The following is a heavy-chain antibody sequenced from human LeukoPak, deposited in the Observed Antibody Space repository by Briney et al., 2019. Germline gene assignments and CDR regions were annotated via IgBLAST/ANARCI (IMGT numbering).Heavy chain of an antibody. D-gene: IGHD5-18*01. Sequence: PGGSLRLSCAPPGFTFVDYAMTWVRKAPGKGLGWASGISWNSGSIGYADYVKGRFTISRDNAKNSLYLQMNSLRAEDMALYYCAKGRGYSYGSTNFDYWGQGTLVTVSS. V-gene: IGHV3-9*03. CDR3: AKGRGYSYGSTNFDY. J-gene: IGHJ4*02. CDR2: ISWNSGSI. CDR1: GFTFVDYA.